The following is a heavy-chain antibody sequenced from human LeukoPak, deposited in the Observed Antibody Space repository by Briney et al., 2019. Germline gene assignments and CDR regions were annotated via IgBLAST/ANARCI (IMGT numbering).Heavy chain of an antibody. CDR1: GFPFSSYA. J-gene: IGHJ4*02. CDR3: AKGYYDYVWGSYYFDY. Sequence: PGGSLRLSCAASGFPFSSYAMSWVRQAPGKGLEWVSAISGSGGSTYYADSVKGRFTISRNNSRDTLYLQMNSLRAEDTAVYYCAKGYYDYVWGSYYFDYWGQGTLVTVSS. V-gene: IGHV3-23*01. CDR2: ISGSGGST. D-gene: IGHD3-16*01.